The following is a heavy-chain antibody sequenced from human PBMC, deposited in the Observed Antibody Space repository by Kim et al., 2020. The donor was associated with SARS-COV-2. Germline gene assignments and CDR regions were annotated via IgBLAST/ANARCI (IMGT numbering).Heavy chain of an antibody. Sequence: GGSLRLSCAASGFTFSSYWMSWVRQAPGKGLEWVANIKQDGSEKYYVDSVKGRFTISRDNAKNSLYLQMNSLRAEDTAVYYCARDRGKGGVQLWPYYYYYGMDVWGQGTTVTVSS. CDR3: ARDRGKGGVQLWPYYYYYGMDV. CDR2: IKQDGSEK. CDR1: GFTFSSYW. J-gene: IGHJ6*02. V-gene: IGHV3-7*01. D-gene: IGHD5-18*01.